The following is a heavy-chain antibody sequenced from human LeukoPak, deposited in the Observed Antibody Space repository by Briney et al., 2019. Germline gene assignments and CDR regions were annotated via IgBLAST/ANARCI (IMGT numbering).Heavy chain of an antibody. J-gene: IGHJ3*02. Sequence: SGGSLRLSCAASGFTFSSYGMHWVRQAPGKGLEWVAFIRYDGSNKYYADSVKGRFTISRDNSKNTLYLQMNSLKTEDTAVYYCTTVRWSYDAFDIWGQGTMVTVSS. CDR2: IRYDGSNK. D-gene: IGHD4-23*01. CDR1: GFTFSSYG. V-gene: IGHV3-30*02. CDR3: TTVRWSYDAFDI.